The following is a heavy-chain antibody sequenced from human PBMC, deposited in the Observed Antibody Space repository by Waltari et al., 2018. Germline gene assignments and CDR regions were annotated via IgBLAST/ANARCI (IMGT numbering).Heavy chain of an antibody. CDR3: VNDFWSDHSMGV. CDR2: ISQNGDGT. D-gene: IGHD3-3*01. CDR1: GVRCGHQA. J-gene: IGHJ6*02. V-gene: IGHV3-64D*06. Sequence: EVQVVESGDGLVQPGGSLGPACSASGVRCGHQAMHWARQVPGKGLEYVSGISQNGDGTHYADSVKGRFTISRDNSKNTLYLQMSSLRTEDTAVYYCVNDFWSDHSMGVWGQGTTVTVSS.